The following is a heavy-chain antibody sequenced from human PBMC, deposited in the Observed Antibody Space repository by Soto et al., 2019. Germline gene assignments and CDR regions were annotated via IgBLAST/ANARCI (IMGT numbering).Heavy chain of an antibody. V-gene: IGHV3-7*03. Sequence: GSLRLCCAASGLSFSSYWMSWVRQAPGKGLEWVANIKQDGSEKYYVDSVKGRFTISRDNAKNSLYLQMNSLRAEDTAVYYWARDQNYYDSSGYLWGQGTLVTVSS. J-gene: IGHJ5*02. CDR3: ARDQNYYDSSGYL. CDR1: GLSFSSYW. D-gene: IGHD3-22*01. CDR2: IKQDGSEK.